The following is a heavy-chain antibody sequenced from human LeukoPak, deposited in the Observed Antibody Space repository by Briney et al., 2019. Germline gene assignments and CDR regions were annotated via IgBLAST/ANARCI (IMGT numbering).Heavy chain of an antibody. V-gene: IGHV4-38-2*02. CDR3: ARDARRGWFDP. Sequence: SETLSLTCTVSGYSISSGYYWGWIRQPPGKGLEWIGSTYHSGSTYYNPSLKSRVTISVDTSKNQFSLKLSSVTAADTAVYYCARDARRGWFDPWGQGTLVTVSS. J-gene: IGHJ5*02. D-gene: IGHD3-10*01. CDR2: TYHSGST. CDR1: GYSISSGYY.